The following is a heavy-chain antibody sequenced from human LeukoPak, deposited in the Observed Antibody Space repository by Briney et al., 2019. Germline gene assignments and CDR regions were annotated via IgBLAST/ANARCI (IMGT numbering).Heavy chain of an antibody. CDR2: IIPILGTA. CDR3: ARIDLGAFDI. J-gene: IGHJ3*02. V-gene: IGHV1-69*13. CDR1: GGTFNSYA. Sequence: ASVKVSCKASGGTFNSYAISWVRQAPGQGLEWMGGIIPILGTANYAQKFQGRVTITADESTSTAYMELSSLRSEDTAVYYCARIDLGAFDIWGQGTMVTVSS.